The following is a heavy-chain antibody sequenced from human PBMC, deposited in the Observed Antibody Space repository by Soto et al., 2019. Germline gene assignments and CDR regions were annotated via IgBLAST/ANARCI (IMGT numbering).Heavy chain of an antibody. CDR3: AKARCTTSNCYVPDY. J-gene: IGHJ4*02. CDR1: GFTFSTYY. V-gene: IGHV3-74*01. CDR2: ISGDGSTT. Sequence: GGSLRLSCAASGFTFSTYYMHYVRQAPGKGLVWVSRISGDGSTTSYADSVKGRFTISRDNAKNTLYLQMNSLRAEDTAVYYCAKARCTTSNCYVPDYWGQGTLVTVSS. D-gene: IGHD2-8*01.